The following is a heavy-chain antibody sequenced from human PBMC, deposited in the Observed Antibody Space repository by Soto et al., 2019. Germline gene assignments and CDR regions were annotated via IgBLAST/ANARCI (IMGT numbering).Heavy chain of an antibody. V-gene: IGHV3-21*01. J-gene: IGHJ5*02. D-gene: IGHD6-6*01. CDR3: ATIAARPAKDWFDP. CDR1: VFTFSSYS. Sequence: WWSLRLSCAASVFTFSSYSMNWFRQAPGKGLEWVSSISSSSSYIYYADSVKGRFTISRDNAKNSLYLQMNSLRAEDTAVYYCATIAARPAKDWFDPWGQGTLVTVSS. CDR2: ISSSSSYI.